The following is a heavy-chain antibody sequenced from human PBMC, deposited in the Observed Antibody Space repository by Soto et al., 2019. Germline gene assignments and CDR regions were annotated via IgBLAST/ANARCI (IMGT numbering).Heavy chain of an antibody. J-gene: IGHJ4*02. Sequence: GASVKVSCKASGYTFTGYYMHWVRQAPGQGLEWMGWINPNSGGTNYAQKFQGWVTMTRGTSISTAYMELSRLRSDDTAVYYCARGQGFGSGGSCAGGVDYWGPGTLVTVSS. CDR1: GYTFTGYY. V-gene: IGHV1-2*04. D-gene: IGHD2-15*01. CDR2: INPNSGGT. CDR3: ARGQGFGSGGSCAGGVDY.